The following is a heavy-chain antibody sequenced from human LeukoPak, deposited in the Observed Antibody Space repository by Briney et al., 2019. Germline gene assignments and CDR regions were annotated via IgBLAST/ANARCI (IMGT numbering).Heavy chain of an antibody. CDR2: ISGSGGST. CDR1: GFTFSSYA. D-gene: IGHD2-8*01. CDR3: AKDRRYCTNDVCFGDY. J-gene: IGHJ4*02. Sequence: GGSLRLSCAASGFTFSSYAMSWVRQAPGKGLERVSAISGSGGSTYYADSVKGRFTISRDNSKNTLYLQMNSLRAEDTAVYYCAKDRRYCTNDVCFGDYWGQGTLVTVSS. V-gene: IGHV3-23*01.